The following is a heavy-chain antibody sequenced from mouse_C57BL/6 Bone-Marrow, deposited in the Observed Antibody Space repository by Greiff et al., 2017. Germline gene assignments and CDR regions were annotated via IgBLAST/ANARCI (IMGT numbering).Heavy chain of an antibody. CDR3: ARRKLVRQVLFAY. D-gene: IGHD6-1*01. V-gene: IGHV1-55*01. J-gene: IGHJ3*01. Sequence: QVQLQQPGAELVKPGASVKMSCKASGYTFTSYWITWVKQRPGQGLEWIGYIYPGSGSTNYNEKFKSKATLTVDTSSSTAYMQLSSLTSEDSAVYCCARRKLVRQVLFAYWGQGTLVTVSA. CDR1: GYTFTSYW. CDR2: IYPGSGST.